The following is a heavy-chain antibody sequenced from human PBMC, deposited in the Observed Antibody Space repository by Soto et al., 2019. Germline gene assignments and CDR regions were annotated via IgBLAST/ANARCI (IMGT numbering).Heavy chain of an antibody. CDR3: GKGSRPRGPAGGTPYYYAMDV. J-gene: IGHJ6*02. V-gene: IGHV1-8*02. D-gene: IGHD2-15*01. Sequence: ASVKVSCKASGYDFTAYDINWVRQASGQGLEWMGWMNPINGATGSARRLQGRVSMTRNTATGTAYLELTRLRIDESAVYSCGKGSRPRGPAGGTPYYYAMDVWGQGTTVTVSS. CDR1: GYDFTAYD. CDR2: MNPINGAT.